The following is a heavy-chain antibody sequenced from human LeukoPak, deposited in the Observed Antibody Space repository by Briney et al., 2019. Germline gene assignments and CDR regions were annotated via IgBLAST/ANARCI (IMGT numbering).Heavy chain of an antibody. CDR1: VCTFSSYA. J-gene: IGHJ6*02. D-gene: IGHD1-26*01. CDR3: ATGVGPYYYYGMDV. CDR2: IIPILGIA. V-gene: IGHV1-69*04. Sequence: GSSVKVSFKASVCTFSSYANCWVRQAPAPGLEWMGRIIPILGIASYAQKFQGRVTITADKSTSTAYIELSSLRSEDTAVYYCATGVGPYYYYGMDVWGQGTTVTVSS.